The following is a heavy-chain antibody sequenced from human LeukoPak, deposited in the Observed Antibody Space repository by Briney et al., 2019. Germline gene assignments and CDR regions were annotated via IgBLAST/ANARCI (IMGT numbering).Heavy chain of an antibody. J-gene: IGHJ4*02. CDR1: GFTVSNNY. CDR2: IYSGGAT. V-gene: IGHV3-53*01. Sequence: GGSLRLSCAASGFTVSNNYMTWVRQAPGKGPEWVSVIYSGGATYYADSVKGRFTISRDNSKNTVYLQMNSLRVEDTAVYYCVRDLTWGQGTLVTVSS. CDR3: VRDLT.